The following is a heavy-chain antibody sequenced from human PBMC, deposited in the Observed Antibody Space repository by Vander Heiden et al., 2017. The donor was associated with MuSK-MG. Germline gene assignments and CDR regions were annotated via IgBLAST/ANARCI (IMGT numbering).Heavy chain of an antibody. V-gene: IGHV3-23*01. CDR3: AKRQTSIAAAGTWPLDY. CDR2: ISGSGGST. Sequence: EVQLLESGGGLVQPGGSLRLSCAASGFTFSSYAMSWVRQAPGKGLEWVSAISGSGGSTYYADSVKGRFTISRDNSKNTLYLQMNSLRAEDTAVYYCAKRQTSIAAAGTWPLDYWGQGTLVTVSS. D-gene: IGHD6-13*01. CDR1: GFTFSSYA. J-gene: IGHJ4*02.